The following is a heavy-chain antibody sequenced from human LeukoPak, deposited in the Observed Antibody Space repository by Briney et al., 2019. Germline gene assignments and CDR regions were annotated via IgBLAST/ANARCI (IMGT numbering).Heavy chain of an antibody. J-gene: IGHJ4*02. CDR1: GYTFTGYY. CDR3: ARAWSGSYETPY. Sequence: GASVKVSCKASGYTFTGYYMHWVRQAPGPGLEWMGRINPNSGGTNYAQKFQGRVTMTRDTSISTAYMELSRLRSDDTAVYYCARAWSGSYETPYWGQGTLVTVSS. D-gene: IGHD1-26*01. V-gene: IGHV1-2*06. CDR2: INPNSGGT.